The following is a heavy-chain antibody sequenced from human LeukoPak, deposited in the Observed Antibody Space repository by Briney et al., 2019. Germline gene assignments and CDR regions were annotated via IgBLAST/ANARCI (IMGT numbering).Heavy chain of an antibody. CDR1: GFIFSTYG. CDR3: ATSSPRNYFDH. V-gene: IGHV3-33*01. Sequence: PGGSLRLSCVASGFIFSTYGLHWVRQSPGRGLEWVAVIWYDGSQRYYADSVKGRFTISRDDSQNTIYPQMDSLRAEDTAVYYCATSSPRNYFDHWGQGTLVTVSS. D-gene: IGHD1-14*01. J-gene: IGHJ4*02. CDR2: IWYDGSQR.